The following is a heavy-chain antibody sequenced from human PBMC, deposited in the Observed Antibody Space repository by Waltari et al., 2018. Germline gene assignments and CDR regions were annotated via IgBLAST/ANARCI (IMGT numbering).Heavy chain of an antibody. Sequence: QVQLQQWGAGLLKPSETLSLTCAVYGGSFSGYYWSWIRQPPGKGLEWIGEINHSGSTNYTPSLKSRVTISVDTFKNQFSLKLSSVTAADTALYYCARGDIAVAGPFDYWGQGTLVTVSS. V-gene: IGHV4-34*01. CDR3: ARGDIAVAGPFDY. CDR2: INHSGST. J-gene: IGHJ4*02. D-gene: IGHD6-19*01. CDR1: GGSFSGYY.